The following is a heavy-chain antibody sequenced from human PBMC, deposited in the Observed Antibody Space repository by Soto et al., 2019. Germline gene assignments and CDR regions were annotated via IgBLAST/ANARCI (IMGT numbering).Heavy chain of an antibody. CDR1: GFSLSTSGVG. J-gene: IGHJ4*02. D-gene: IGHD2-15*01. CDR2: IYWNVEK. V-gene: IGHV2-5*01. Sequence: QISLKESGPTLVKPTEPLTLTCTFSGFSLSTSGVGVGWIRQPPGKALEWLGMIYWNVEKRYSPSLMNRLTIAKDTSKNQVVLTLTDMDPADTATYYCAHRRCSGGSCSFDYWGQGTLVTVSS. CDR3: AHRRCSGGSCSFDY.